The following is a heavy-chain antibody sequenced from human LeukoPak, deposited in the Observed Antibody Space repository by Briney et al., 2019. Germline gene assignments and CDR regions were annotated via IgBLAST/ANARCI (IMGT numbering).Heavy chain of an antibody. J-gene: IGHJ4*02. V-gene: IGHV3-9*03. Sequence: GGSLRLSYAASGFTFDDYAMHWVRQAPGKGLEWGSGISWNSGSIGYADSVKGRFTISRDNAKHSLYLQMNSLRAEDMALYYCAKGRYDILTGYSDYWGQGTLVTVSS. CDR2: ISWNSGSI. CDR1: GFTFDDYA. CDR3: AKGRYDILTGYSDY. D-gene: IGHD3-9*01.